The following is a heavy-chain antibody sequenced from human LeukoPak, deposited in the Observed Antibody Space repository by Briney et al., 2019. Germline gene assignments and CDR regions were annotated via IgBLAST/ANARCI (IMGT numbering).Heavy chain of an antibody. CDR3: ARQAGVLFGVVITHFDY. J-gene: IGHJ4*02. CDR1: GYTFTSYG. D-gene: IGHD3-3*01. CDR2: ISAYNGNT. Sequence: ASVKVSCKASGYTFTSYGISWVRQAPGQGLEWMGWISAYNGNTNYAQKLQGRVTMTTDTSTSTAYMELRSLRSDDTAVYYCARQAGVLFGVVITHFDYWGQGTLVTVSS. V-gene: IGHV1-18*01.